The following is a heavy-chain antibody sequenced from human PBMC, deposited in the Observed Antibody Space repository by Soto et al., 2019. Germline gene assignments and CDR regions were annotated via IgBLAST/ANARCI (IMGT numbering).Heavy chain of an antibody. D-gene: IGHD5-12*01. J-gene: IGHJ4*02. CDR1: GYTFTTYG. CDR2: INAYNDYT. Sequence: QVQLVQSGAEVKKPGASVKVSCKASGYTFTTYGISWVRQAPGQGLEWMGWINAYNDYTNYAQKFQDRVTMTTDTSTTTAYMELRALRSDDTAVYYCARDRGYSASDYFDSWGQGTLVTVSS. V-gene: IGHV1-18*01. CDR3: ARDRGYSASDYFDS.